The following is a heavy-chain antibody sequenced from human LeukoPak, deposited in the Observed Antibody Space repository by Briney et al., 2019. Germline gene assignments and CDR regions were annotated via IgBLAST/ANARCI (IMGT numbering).Heavy chain of an antibody. CDR1: EFTFSSYG. CDR2: IRYDGSDR. Sequence: GGSLRLSCVASEFTFSSYGMHWVRQAPGKGLEWVAYIRYDGSDRYYVDSVKGRFTISRDNSKNTLYLQMNILRAEDTAVYYCAKERYSSSSLFAVTPFDYWGQGTRITVSS. J-gene: IGHJ4*02. CDR3: AKERYSSSSLFAVTPFDY. D-gene: IGHD2-2*01. V-gene: IGHV3-30*02.